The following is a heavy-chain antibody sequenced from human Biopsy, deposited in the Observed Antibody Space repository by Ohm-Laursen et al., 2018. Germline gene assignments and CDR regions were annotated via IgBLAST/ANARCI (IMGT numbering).Heavy chain of an antibody. J-gene: IGHJ3*01. CDR2: ISRRGSII. CDR3: VREMSHESTIRDSFDL. D-gene: IGHD5/OR15-5a*01. CDR1: GFTFSDYY. Sequence: SLRLSCTASGFTFSDYYMSWVRQAPGQGLEWLSYISRRGSIIDYADSVKGRFTISRDNAQNTLYLQMNSLRADDTAVYYCVREMSHESTIRDSFDLWGQGTMVTVSS. V-gene: IGHV3-11*04.